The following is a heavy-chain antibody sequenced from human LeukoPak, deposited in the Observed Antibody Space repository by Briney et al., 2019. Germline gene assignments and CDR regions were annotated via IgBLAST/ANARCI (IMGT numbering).Heavy chain of an antibody. Sequence: ASVMVSCKASGYTFTSYGISGVRQAPGQGREGMGWISAYNGNTNYAQKLQGRVTITTDTSTSTAYMELRSLRSDDTAVYYCAREYNWNYYYYMDVWGKGTTVTVSS. V-gene: IGHV1-18*01. CDR2: ISAYNGNT. J-gene: IGHJ6*03. CDR3: AREYNWNYYYYMDV. CDR1: GYTFTSYG. D-gene: IGHD1-20*01.